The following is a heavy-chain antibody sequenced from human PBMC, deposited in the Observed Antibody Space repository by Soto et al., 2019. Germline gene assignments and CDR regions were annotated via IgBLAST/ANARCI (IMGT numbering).Heavy chain of an antibody. CDR2: ISGSDGST. CDR1: GFTFSSYA. CDR3: AKEHSSGWYYFDY. V-gene: IGHV3-23*01. Sequence: EVQLLESGGGLVQPGGSLRLSCAASGFTFSSYAMSWVRQAPGKGLEWVSTISGSDGSTYYADSVKGRFTISRDNSKNTLYLQMNSLRAEDTAVYYCAKEHSSGWYYFDYWGQGTLVTVSS. D-gene: IGHD6-19*01. J-gene: IGHJ4*02.